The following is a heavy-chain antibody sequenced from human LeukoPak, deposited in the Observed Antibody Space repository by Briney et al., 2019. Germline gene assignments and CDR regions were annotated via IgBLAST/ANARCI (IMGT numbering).Heavy chain of an antibody. CDR3: ARTYYGDYVESDAEYFQH. V-gene: IGHV4-30-4*01. CDR2: IVDSGST. D-gene: IGHD4-17*01. CDR1: GGSISSGDYY. J-gene: IGHJ1*01. Sequence: SETLSLTCTVSGGSISSGDYYWSWIRHPPGKGLEWIGYIVDSGSTYYNPSLKSRVTISVDTSKNQFSLKLSSVTAAETAVYYCARTYYGDYVESDAEYFQHWGQGTLVTVSS.